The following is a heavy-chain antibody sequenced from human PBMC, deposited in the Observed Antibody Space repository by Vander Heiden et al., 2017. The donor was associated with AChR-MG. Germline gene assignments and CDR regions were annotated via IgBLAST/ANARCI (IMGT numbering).Heavy chain of an antibody. CDR2: IYPGDSDT. CDR1: GYSFTSYW. D-gene: IGHD2-15*01. V-gene: IGHV5-51*01. CDR3: ARQIDYCSGGSCYSDAFDI. J-gene: IGHJ3*02. Sequence: EVQLVQSGAEVKKPGESLKISCKGSGYSFTSYWIGWVRQMPGKGLEWMGIIYPGDSDTRYSPSFQGQVTISADKSISTAYLQWSSLKASDTAMYYCARQIDYCSGGSCYSDAFDIWGQGTMVTVSS.